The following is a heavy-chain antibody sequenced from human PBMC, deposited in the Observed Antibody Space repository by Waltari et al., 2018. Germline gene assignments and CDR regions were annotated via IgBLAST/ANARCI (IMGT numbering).Heavy chain of an antibody. D-gene: IGHD2-8*02. V-gene: IGHV1-2*02. CDR1: GYTFTGYY. Sequence: QVQLVQSGAEVKKPGASVKVSCKASGYTFTGYYMHWVRQAPGQGLEWMGWINPSSGGTNYAQKFQGRVNMTRDTSISTAYMELSRLRSDDTAVYDCARVGVEYFFDYWGQGTLVTVSS. J-gene: IGHJ4*02. CDR3: ARVGVEYFFDY. CDR2: INPSSGGT.